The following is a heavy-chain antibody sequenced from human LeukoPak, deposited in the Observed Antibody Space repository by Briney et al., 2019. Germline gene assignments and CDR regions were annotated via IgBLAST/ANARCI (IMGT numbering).Heavy chain of an antibody. CDR1: GVSISTYY. V-gene: IGHV4-59*12. Sequence: SETLSLTCTVSGVSISTYYWSWIRQPPGKGPEWIGYIYNSGYTDYNPSLKSRVIISVDQSKNQFSLKLTSVTAADTAVYYCARGGQLPSYKGFWFDPWGQGTLVTVSS. D-gene: IGHD2-2*01. CDR2: IYNSGYT. CDR3: ARGGQLPSYKGFWFDP. J-gene: IGHJ5*02.